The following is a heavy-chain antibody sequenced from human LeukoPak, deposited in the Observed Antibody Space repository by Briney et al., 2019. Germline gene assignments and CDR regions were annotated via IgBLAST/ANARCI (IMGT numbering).Heavy chain of an antibody. V-gene: IGHV4-4*07. CDR1: GVSISRYY. J-gene: IGHJ4*02. CDR3: ARKDGDY. CDR2: IYTSGIT. D-gene: IGHD5-24*01. Sequence: SETLSLTCTVSGVSISRYYWTWIRQSAGKGLEWIGLIYTSGITNYNPSLKSRVTMSVDTSKNQLSLKLSSVTAADAAVYYCARKDGDYWGQGMLVTVSS.